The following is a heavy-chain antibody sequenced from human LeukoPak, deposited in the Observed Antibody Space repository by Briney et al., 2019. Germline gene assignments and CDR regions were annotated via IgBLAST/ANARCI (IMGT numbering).Heavy chain of an antibody. V-gene: IGHV3-30*04. Sequence: PGGSLRLSCAASGFTFSSYAMHWVRQAPGKGLEWVAVISYDGSNKYYADSVKGRFTISRDNSKNTLYLQMNSLRAEDTAVYYCARETYTARLDAFDIWGQGTMVTVSS. CDR2: ISYDGSNK. CDR1: GFTFSSYA. D-gene: IGHD5-18*01. CDR3: ARETYTARLDAFDI. J-gene: IGHJ3*02.